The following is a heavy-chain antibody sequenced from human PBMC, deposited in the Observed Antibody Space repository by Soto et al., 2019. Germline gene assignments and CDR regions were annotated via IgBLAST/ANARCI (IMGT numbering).Heavy chain of an antibody. D-gene: IGHD6-25*01. J-gene: IGHJ4*02. CDR3: ARDPQGPSIAATDY. CDR2: IIPIFGTA. CDR1: GYTFTGYY. Sequence: SVKVSCKASGYTFTGYYMHWVRQAPGQGLEWMGGIIPIFGTANYAQKFQGRVTITADKSTSTAYMELSSLRSEDTAVYYCARDPQGPSIAATDYWGQGTLVTVSS. V-gene: IGHV1-69*06.